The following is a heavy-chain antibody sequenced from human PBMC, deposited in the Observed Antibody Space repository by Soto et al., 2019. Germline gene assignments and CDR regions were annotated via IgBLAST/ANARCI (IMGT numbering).Heavy chain of an antibody. CDR3: ARDHGGSTWFVGIYYYFGVDV. D-gene: IGHD6-13*01. V-gene: IGHV3-48*02. Sequence: EVQLVESGGGLVQPGGSLRLSCAASGFTLSSYNMNWVRQAPGKGLEWVSYISGSSDTIYYADSVKGRFTISRDNAKNSLYLQMDSVRDEDTAVYYCARDHGGSTWFVGIYYYFGVDVWVQGTTVTVSS. CDR1: GFTLSSYN. J-gene: IGHJ6*02. CDR2: ISGSSDTI.